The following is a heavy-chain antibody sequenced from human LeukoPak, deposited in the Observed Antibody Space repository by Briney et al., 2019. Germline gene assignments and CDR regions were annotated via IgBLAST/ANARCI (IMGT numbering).Heavy chain of an antibody. Sequence: ASVKVSCKASGYTFTSYDINWVRQVTGQGLEWMGWMNPKSGNTGYAQKFQGRVTITRNTSISTAYMEVSSLRYEDTAVYYCSRRAVDNSYYYCMDVSGKGTTVTGSS. CDR1: GYTFTSYD. J-gene: IGHJ6*03. D-gene: IGHD6-19*01. CDR3: SRRAVDNSYYYCMDV. V-gene: IGHV1-8*03. CDR2: MNPKSGNT.